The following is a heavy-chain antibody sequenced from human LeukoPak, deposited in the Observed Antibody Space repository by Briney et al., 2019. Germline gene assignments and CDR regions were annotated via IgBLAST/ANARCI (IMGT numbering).Heavy chain of an antibody. Sequence: SSVKVSCKASGGTXSSYAISWVRQAPGQGLDWMGGIIPIFGTANYAQKFQGRVTITADESTSTAYMELSSLRSEDTAVYYCARVFPYGSGSYYKYYFDYWGQGTLVTVSS. CDR2: IIPIFGTA. J-gene: IGHJ4*02. CDR1: GGTXSSYA. D-gene: IGHD3-10*01. CDR3: ARVFPYGSGSYYKYYFDY. V-gene: IGHV1-69*01.